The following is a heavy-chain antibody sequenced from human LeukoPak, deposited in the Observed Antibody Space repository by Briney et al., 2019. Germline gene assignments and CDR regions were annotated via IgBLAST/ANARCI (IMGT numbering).Heavy chain of an antibody. CDR2: INNDGSSA. Sequence: GGSLRLSCAASGFTFSSYWMHWVRQVPGKGLVWVSRINNDGSSASYVDSVKGRFTISRDNAKNTLFLQMNSLRAEDTAVYYCARDWVYKIDYWGRGTLVTVSS. J-gene: IGHJ4*02. D-gene: IGHD5-24*01. CDR1: GFTFSSYW. V-gene: IGHV3-74*01. CDR3: ARDWVYKIDY.